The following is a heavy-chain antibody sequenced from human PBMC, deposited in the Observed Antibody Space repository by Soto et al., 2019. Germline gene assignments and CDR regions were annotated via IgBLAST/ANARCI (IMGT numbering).Heavy chain of an antibody. CDR3: AKPILRYFDWLVPSAHAFDI. V-gene: IGHV3-30*18. D-gene: IGHD3-9*01. Sequence: GGSLRLSCAASGFTFSSYGMHWVRQAPGKGLEWVAVISYDGSNKYYADSVKGRFTISRDNSKNTLYLQMNSLRAEDTAVYYCAKPILRYFDWLVPSAHAFDIWGQGTMVTVSS. CDR2: ISYDGSNK. CDR1: GFTFSSYG. J-gene: IGHJ3*02.